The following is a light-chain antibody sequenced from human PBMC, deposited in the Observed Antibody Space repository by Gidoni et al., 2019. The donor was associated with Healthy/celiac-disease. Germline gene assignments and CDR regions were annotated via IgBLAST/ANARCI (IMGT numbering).Light chain of an antibody. CDR1: QSVSSSY. CDR2: GAS. Sequence: DIVLTQSPGTLSLSPGERATISCRASQSVSSSYLTWYQQKPGQAPRLLIYGASTRATGIPDRFSGSGSGTDFTLTISRLEPEDFAVYYCHQYGSSPPMYTFGQGTKLEIK. CDR3: HQYGSSPPMYT. V-gene: IGKV3-20*01. J-gene: IGKJ2*01.